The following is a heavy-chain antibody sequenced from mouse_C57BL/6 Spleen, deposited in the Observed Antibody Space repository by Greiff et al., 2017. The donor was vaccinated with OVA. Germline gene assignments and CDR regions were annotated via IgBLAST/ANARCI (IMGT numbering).Heavy chain of an antibody. V-gene: IGHV1-69*01. Sequence: QVQLQQPGAELVMPGASVKLSCKASGYTFTSYWMHWVKQRPGQGLEWIGEIDPSDSYTNYNQKFKGKSTLTVDKSSSTAYMQLSGLTSEDSAVYYCARAGGSGYRFAYWGQGTLVTVSA. CDR3: ARAGGSGYRFAY. D-gene: IGHD3-2*02. J-gene: IGHJ3*01. CDR1: GYTFTSYW. CDR2: IDPSDSYT.